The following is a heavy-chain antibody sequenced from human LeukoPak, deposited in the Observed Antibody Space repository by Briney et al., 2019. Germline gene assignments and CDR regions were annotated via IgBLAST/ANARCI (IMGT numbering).Heavy chain of an antibody. D-gene: IGHD6-19*01. CDR2: IYPADSDI. CDR3: ARLWRYSSGWYYFDY. V-gene: IGHV5-51*01. CDR1: GYSFISYW. Sequence: GESLKISCKASGYSFISYWIGWVRQMPGKGLEWMGIIYPADSDIRYSPSFQGQVIISADKSINTAYLQWSSLKASDTAMYYCARLWRYSSGWYYFDYWGQGTLVTVSS. J-gene: IGHJ4*02.